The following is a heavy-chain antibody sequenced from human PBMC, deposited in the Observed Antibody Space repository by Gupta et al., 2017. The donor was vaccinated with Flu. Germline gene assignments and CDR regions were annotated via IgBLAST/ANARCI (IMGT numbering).Heavy chain of an antibody. CDR2: IWYDGSNK. J-gene: IGHJ4*02. CDR1: GFTFSSYG. Sequence: QVQLVESGGGVVQPGRSLRLSCAASGFTFSSYGMHWVRQAPGKGLEWVAVIWYDGSNKYYADSVKSRFTISRDNSKNTLYLQMNSLRAEDTAVYYCARDGGIAAAAHVGYWGQGTLVTVSS. D-gene: IGHD6-13*01. V-gene: IGHV3-33*01. CDR3: ARDGGIAAAAHVGY.